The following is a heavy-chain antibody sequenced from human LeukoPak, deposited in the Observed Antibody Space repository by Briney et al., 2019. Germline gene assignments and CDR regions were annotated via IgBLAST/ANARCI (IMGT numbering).Heavy chain of an antibody. CDR3: ASHWGWDY. D-gene: IGHD7-27*01. J-gene: IGHJ4*02. CDR2: ISYDGSNK. V-gene: IGHV3-30-3*01. Sequence: GGSLRLSCAASGFTFSSYAMHWVRQAPGKGLEWVAVISYDGSNKYYADSVKGRFTISRDNSKNTLYLQMNSLRAEDTAVYYCASHWGWDYWGQGTLVTVSS. CDR1: GFTFSSYA.